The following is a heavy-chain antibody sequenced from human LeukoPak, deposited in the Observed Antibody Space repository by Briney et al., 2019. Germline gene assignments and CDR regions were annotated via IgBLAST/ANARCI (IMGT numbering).Heavy chain of an antibody. V-gene: IGHV3-30*02. CDR1: SSYY. CDR3: PLESSGLDY. CDR2: IRYDGSNK. D-gene: IGHD3-22*01. J-gene: IGHJ4*02. Sequence: SSYYWGWIRQAPGKGLEWVAFIRYDGSNKYYADSVEGRFTISRDNSKNTLYLQMNSLRAEDTAVYYCPLESSGLDYWGQGTLVTVSS.